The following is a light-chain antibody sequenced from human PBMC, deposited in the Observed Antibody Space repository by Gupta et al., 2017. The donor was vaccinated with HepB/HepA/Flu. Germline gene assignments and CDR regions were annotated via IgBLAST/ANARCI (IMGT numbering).Light chain of an antibody. CDR3: MQALESPRT. Sequence: IVMIQYILLLPVTPGEPTTISCRSSQSLVHSNGYNYLDWYLQKPGQSPQLLIYLGSNRASGVPDRFSGSGSGADFTLKISRVESEDVGVYYCMQALESPRTFGQGTKLEIK. CDR1: QSLVHSNGYNY. J-gene: IGKJ2*02. CDR2: LGS. V-gene: IGKV2-28*01.